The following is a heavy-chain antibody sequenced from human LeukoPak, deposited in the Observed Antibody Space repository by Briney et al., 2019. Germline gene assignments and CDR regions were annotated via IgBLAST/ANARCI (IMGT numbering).Heavy chain of an antibody. V-gene: IGHV4-31*03. CDR2: IYYSGST. D-gene: IGHD6-13*01. Sequence: SETLSLTCTVSGGSISSVGYYWSWIRQHPGKGLEWIGYIYYSGSTYYNPSLKSRVTISVDTSKNQFSLKLSSVAAADTAVYYCARESIAAAGTYYYYGMDVWGQGTTVTVSS. J-gene: IGHJ6*02. CDR3: ARESIAAAGTYYYYGMDV. CDR1: GGSISSVGYY.